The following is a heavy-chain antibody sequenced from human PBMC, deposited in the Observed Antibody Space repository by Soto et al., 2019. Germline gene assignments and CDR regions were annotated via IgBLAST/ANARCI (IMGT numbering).Heavy chain of an antibody. CDR2: IYYSGST. D-gene: IGHD3-10*01. Sequence: SETLSLTCTVSGHSISSSTYYWGWIRQPPGKGLEWIGSIYYSGSTYYNPSLKSRVTISVDTSKNQFSLKLSSVTAADTAVYYCARARITMVRGVRRWFDPWGQGTLVTVYS. CDR1: GHSISSSTYY. J-gene: IGHJ5*02. V-gene: IGHV4-39*01. CDR3: ARARITMVRGVRRWFDP.